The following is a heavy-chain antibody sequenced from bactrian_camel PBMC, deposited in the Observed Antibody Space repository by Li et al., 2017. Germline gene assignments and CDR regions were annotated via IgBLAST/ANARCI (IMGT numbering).Heavy chain of an antibody. CDR3: AADLSPYSDCSDRRIGY. CDR1: GNNIRTYF. CDR2: MDSIGSE. D-gene: IGHD4*01. Sequence: VQLVESGGGLVQPGGSLRLSCVASGNNIRTYFVGWFRQAPGKEREGIAIMDSIGSETYADSVKGRFTISQDNAKTTAYLQMDSLKPEDTAVYYCAADLSPYSDCSDRRIGYWGQGTQVTVS. V-gene: IGHV3S53*01. J-gene: IGHJ6*01.